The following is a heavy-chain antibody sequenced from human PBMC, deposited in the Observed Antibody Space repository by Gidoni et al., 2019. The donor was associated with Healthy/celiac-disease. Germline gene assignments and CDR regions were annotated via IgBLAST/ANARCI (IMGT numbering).Heavy chain of an antibody. D-gene: IGHD2-21*02. CDR2: INHSGST. Sequence: QVQLQQWGAGLLKPSETLSLTCAVYGGSFRGYYWSWIRQPPGKGLEWIGEINHSGSTNYNPSLKSRVTISVDTSKNQFSLKLSSVTAADTAVYYCARPIVVVTAMSGGFQHWGQGTLVTVSS. CDR3: ARPIVVVTAMSGGFQH. CDR1: GGSFRGYY. J-gene: IGHJ1*01. V-gene: IGHV4-34*01.